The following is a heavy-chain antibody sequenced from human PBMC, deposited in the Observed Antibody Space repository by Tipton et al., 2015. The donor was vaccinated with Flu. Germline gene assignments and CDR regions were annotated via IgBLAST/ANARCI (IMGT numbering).Heavy chain of an antibody. Sequence: TLSLTCAVSGYSISSGYYWGWIRQPPGKGLEWIGSIYHSGSTYYNPSLKSRVTISVDTSKNQFSLKLSSVTAADTAVYYCARDREDYYDSSGYTDYWGQGTLVTVSS. V-gene: IGHV4-38-2*02. J-gene: IGHJ4*02. D-gene: IGHD3-22*01. CDR3: ARDREDYYDSSGYTDY. CDR1: GYSISSGYY. CDR2: IYHSGST.